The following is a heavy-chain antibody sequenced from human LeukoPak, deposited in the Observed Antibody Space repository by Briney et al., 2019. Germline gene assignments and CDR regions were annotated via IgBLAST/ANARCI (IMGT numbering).Heavy chain of an antibody. CDR2: IIPIFGTA. CDR3: ARDSSYTAMVNAFDI. D-gene: IGHD5-18*01. J-gene: IGHJ3*02. Sequence: SVKVSCKASGGTFSSYAISWVRQAPGQGLEWMGGIIPIFGTANYAQKFQGRVTITADKSTSTAYMELSSLRSEDTAVYYCARDSSYTAMVNAFDIWGQGTMDTVSS. V-gene: IGHV1-69*06. CDR1: GGTFSSYA.